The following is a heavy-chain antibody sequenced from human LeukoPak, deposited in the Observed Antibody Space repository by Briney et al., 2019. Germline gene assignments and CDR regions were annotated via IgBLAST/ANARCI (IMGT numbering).Heavy chain of an antibody. D-gene: IGHD2-2*01. CDR2: INPNDGDT. Sequence: ASVKVSFKASGYTFTDYYMHWVRQAPGQGFEWMGWINPNDGDTNYAQKFQGRVTITRDTSISTAHMEVGRLRSDDTAVYYCARANFLYCSSSTCLFDYWGQGTLVTVSS. CDR1: GYTFTDYY. CDR3: ARANFLYCSSSTCLFDY. J-gene: IGHJ4*02. V-gene: IGHV1-2*02.